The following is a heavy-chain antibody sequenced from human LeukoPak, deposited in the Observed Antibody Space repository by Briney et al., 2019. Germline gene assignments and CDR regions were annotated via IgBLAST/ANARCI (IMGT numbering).Heavy chain of an antibody. CDR3: AKVGASGAIWNYYFDY. V-gene: IGHV3-23*01. Sequence: GGSLRLSCAASGFTFSDYAITWVRQATGKGLEWVSTITGGGYTEYADSVKCRFTVARDNSNNTLHLQMNSLRTEDTSVYSCAKVGASGAIWNYYFDYWGQGSLVSVSS. CDR1: GFTFSDYA. J-gene: IGHJ4*02. D-gene: IGHD4/OR15-4a*01. CDR2: ITGGGYT.